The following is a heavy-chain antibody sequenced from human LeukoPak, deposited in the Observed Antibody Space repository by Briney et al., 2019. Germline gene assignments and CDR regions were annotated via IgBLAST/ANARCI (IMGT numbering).Heavy chain of an antibody. CDR2: ISGDAVTS. D-gene: IGHD3-22*01. J-gene: IGHJ5*02. CDR3: AEKDSGGSYNWFDP. CDR1: GFTFKNYA. Sequence: GGSLRLSCAASGFTFKNYAMNWVRQSPGQGLEWVSTISGDAVTSWYADSVKGRFTVSRDNSKNIVFLQMNNLRAEDTAVYYCAEKDSGGSYNWFDPWGQGTLVTVSS. V-gene: IGHV3-23*01.